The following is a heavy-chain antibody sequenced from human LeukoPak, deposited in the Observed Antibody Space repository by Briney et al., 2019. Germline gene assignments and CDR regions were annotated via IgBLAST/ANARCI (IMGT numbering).Heavy chain of an antibody. J-gene: IGHJ3*02. CDR2: INPNSGGT. Sequence: ASVKVSCKASGYTFNGYYMHWVRQAPGQGLEWVGWINPNSGGTNYAQKFQGRVTMTRDTSISTAYMELSRLRSDDTAVYYCARSVEEDYSNSIDAFDIWGQGTMVTVSS. V-gene: IGHV1-2*02. CDR3: ARSVEEDYSNSIDAFDI. CDR1: GYTFNGYY. D-gene: IGHD4-11*01.